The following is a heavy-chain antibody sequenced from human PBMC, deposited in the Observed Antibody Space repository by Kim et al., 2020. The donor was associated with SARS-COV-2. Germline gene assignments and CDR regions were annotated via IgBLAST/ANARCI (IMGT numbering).Heavy chain of an antibody. CDR1: GGSISSYY. CDR2: IYYSGST. J-gene: IGHJ5*02. CDR3: AREGGYGSGTGEFDP. Sequence: SETLSLTCTVSGGSISSYYWSWIRQPPGKGLEWIGYIYYSGSTNYNPSLKSRVTISVDTSKNQFSLKLSSVTAADTAVYYCAREGGYGSGTGEFDPWGQGTLVTVSS. V-gene: IGHV4-59*13. D-gene: IGHD3-10*01.